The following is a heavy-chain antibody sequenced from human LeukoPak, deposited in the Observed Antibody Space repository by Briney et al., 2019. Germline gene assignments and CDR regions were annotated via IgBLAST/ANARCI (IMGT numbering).Heavy chain of an antibody. CDR1: GFTFSNYA. CDR2: ISGSGTST. J-gene: IGHJ4*02. Sequence: PGESLRLSCAASGFTFSNYAMSWVRQAPGKGLEWVSLISGSGTSTYYADSVKGRFTVSRDRSKNTLHLQMNSLRAEDTAVYYCAKDLGNSGSWDYWDQGALVTVST. CDR3: AKDLGNSGSWDY. D-gene: IGHD1-26*01. V-gene: IGHV3-23*01.